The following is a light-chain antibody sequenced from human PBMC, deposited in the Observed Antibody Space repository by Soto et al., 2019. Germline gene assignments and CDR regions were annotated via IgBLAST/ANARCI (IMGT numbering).Light chain of an antibody. Sequence: DIQMTQSPSTLSASVGDRVTITCRASQSVSSWLAWFQQKPGKAPKLLIYKASSLQSGVSSRFSGGGSGTEFTLTISSLQPDDFATYYCQESYSTPSITFGPGTKVDIK. CDR2: KAS. CDR3: QESYSTPSIT. CDR1: QSVSSW. V-gene: IGKV1-5*03. J-gene: IGKJ3*01.